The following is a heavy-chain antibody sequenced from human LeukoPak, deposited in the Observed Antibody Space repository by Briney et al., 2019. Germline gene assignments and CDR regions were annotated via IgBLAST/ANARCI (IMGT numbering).Heavy chain of an antibody. CDR2: IYYSGST. CDR3: ARGGYSSGWSPFDY. Sequence: SETLSLTCTVSGGSISSSSYYWGWIRQPPGKGLEWIGSIYYSGSTNYNPSLKSRVTISVDTSKNQFSLKLSSVTAADTAVYYCARGGYSSGWSPFDYWGQGTLVTVSS. D-gene: IGHD6-19*01. CDR1: GGSISSSSYY. V-gene: IGHV4-39*07. J-gene: IGHJ4*02.